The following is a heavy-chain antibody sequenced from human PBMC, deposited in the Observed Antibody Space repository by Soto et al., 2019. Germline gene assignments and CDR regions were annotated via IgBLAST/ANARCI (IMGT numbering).Heavy chain of an antibody. CDR2: IIPIFGTA. V-gene: IGHV1-69*13. Sequence: SVKVSCKDSGGTFSSYAISWVRQAPGQGLEWMGGIIPIFGTANYAQKFQGRVTITADESTSTAYMELSSLRSEDTAVYYCARAEDFWSGPKYPHYYYGMDVWGQGTTVTVSS. CDR3: ARAEDFWSGPKYPHYYYGMDV. D-gene: IGHD3-3*01. J-gene: IGHJ6*02. CDR1: GGTFSSYA.